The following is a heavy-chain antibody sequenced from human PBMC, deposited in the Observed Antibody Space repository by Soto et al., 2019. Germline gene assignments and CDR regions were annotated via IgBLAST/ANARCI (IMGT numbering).Heavy chain of an antibody. J-gene: IGHJ6*02. CDR3: AKERWVAWIKYGMDV. Sequence: PGGSLRLSCAASGFTFSNHAMSWVRQAPGKGLEWVSAISGTGGSTYYADSVKGRFTISRDNSKNTLYLQMNSLRAEDTAVYYCAKERWVAWIKYGMDVWGHGTTVTVSS. D-gene: IGHD2-2*03. CDR2: ISGTGGST. V-gene: IGHV3-23*01. CDR1: GFTFSNHA.